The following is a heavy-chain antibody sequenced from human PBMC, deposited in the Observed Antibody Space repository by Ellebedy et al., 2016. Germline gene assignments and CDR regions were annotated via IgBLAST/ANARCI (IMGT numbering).Heavy chain of an antibody. V-gene: IGHV4-59*12. Sequence: SETLSLTXTVSGGSISSYYWSWIRQPPGKGLEWIGYIYYSGSTNYNPSLKSRVTISVDTSKNQFSLKLSSVTAADTAVYYCARGAKTGTWIQLWSFGYFDYWGQGTLVTVSS. J-gene: IGHJ4*02. D-gene: IGHD5-18*01. CDR1: GGSISSYY. CDR3: ARGAKTGTWIQLWSFGYFDY. CDR2: IYYSGST.